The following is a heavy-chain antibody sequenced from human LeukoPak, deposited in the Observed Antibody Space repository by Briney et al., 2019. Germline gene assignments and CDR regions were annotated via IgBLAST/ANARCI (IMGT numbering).Heavy chain of an antibody. J-gene: IGHJ2*01. V-gene: IGHV4-39*01. Sequence: SETLSLTCTVSGGSISSSSYYWGWIRQPPGKGLEWIGSIYYSGTTYYNPSLKSRVTISVDTSKNQFSLRLSSVTAADTAVYYCARTSSSSSYLGVYFDLWGRGTLVTVSS. D-gene: IGHD6-13*01. CDR1: GGSISSSSYY. CDR3: ARTSSSSSYLGVYFDL. CDR2: IYYSGTT.